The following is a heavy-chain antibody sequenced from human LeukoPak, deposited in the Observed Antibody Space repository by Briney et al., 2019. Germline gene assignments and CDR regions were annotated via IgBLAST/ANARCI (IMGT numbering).Heavy chain of an antibody. V-gene: IGHV3-48*03. CDR1: GFTFSSYE. CDR3: ARDQRNYGSGSYQRFDY. J-gene: IGHJ4*02. CDR2: ISSSGSTI. D-gene: IGHD3-10*01. Sequence: PGGSLRLSCAASGFTFSSYEMNWVRQAPGKGLEWVSYISSSGSTIYYADSVKGRFTISRDNAKNSLYLQMNSLRAEDTAVYYCARDQRNYGSGSYQRFDYWGQGTLVTVSS.